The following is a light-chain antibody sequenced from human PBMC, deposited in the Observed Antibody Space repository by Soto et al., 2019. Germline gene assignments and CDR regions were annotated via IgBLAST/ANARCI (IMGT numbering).Light chain of an antibody. Sequence: AIQMTQSPSSLSASVGDRVTITCRASQDIRNDLGWFQQKPGKAPRLLIYGVSSLQSGVPSRFSGSGSGTDFTLTISSLQPEDFATYYCLQDYNHPFTFGQGTKLEIK. CDR2: GVS. CDR3: LQDYNHPFT. CDR1: QDIRND. V-gene: IGKV1-6*01. J-gene: IGKJ2*01.